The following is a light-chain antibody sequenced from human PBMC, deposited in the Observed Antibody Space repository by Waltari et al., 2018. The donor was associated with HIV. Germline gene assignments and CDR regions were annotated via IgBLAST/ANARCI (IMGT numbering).Light chain of an antibody. CDR1: SSNIGYNY. J-gene: IGLJ3*02. CDR2: RNR. V-gene: IGLV1-47*01. Sequence: QSALTPPPSTSGTPGQTVTIPCSGSSSNIGYNYVSWYQQPPGTAPKLLIYRNRHRPSGVRDRFSGSKSGNSATLAINDLRSEDEAEYHCAAWDDSLSGWVFGGGTNLTVL. CDR3: AAWDDSLSGWV.